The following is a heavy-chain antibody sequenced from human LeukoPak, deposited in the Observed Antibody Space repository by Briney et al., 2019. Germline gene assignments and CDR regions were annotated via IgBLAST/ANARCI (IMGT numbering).Heavy chain of an antibody. D-gene: IGHD2-2*03. Sequence: GGSLRLSCVASGFTFSSYAMSWVRQAPGKGLEWVSANSGSGGSTYYADSVKGRFTISRDNSKNTLYLQMNSLRAEDTAVYYCAKPGRWIKAFDYWGQGTLVTVSS. CDR3: AKPGRWIKAFDY. J-gene: IGHJ4*02. V-gene: IGHV3-23*01. CDR1: GFTFSSYA. CDR2: NSGSGGST.